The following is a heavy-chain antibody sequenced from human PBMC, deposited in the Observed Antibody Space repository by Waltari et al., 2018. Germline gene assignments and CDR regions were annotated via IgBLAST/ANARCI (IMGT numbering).Heavy chain of an antibody. V-gene: IGHV1-24*01. CDR3: ATVLDNPTTATGGWWFNP. Sequence: QVQLVQSGAEVKKPGASVKVSCKVSGYTLSEFPMHWVRQAPGKGLEWMGGFDPADGERIYAKKFQGRVSMTEDTSTVTAYMELSNLRSEDTAVYYCATVLDNPTTATGGWWFNPWGQGSLVTVSS. CDR1: GYTLSEFP. CDR2: FDPADGER. D-gene: IGHD7-27*01. J-gene: IGHJ5*02.